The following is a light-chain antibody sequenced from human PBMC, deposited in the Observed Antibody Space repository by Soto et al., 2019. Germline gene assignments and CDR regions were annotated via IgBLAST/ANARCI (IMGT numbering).Light chain of an antibody. CDR2: AAS. J-gene: IGKJ4*01. CDR3: QKYNSALLT. CDR1: QDIGDY. Sequence: DIQMTQSPSSLSASVGDRVTISCRASQDIGDYLAWYQQKPGKVPKLLIYAASTLQSGVPSRFSGRGYGTDFTLTISSLQPEDVATYYCQKYNSALLTFGGGTKVDFK. V-gene: IGKV1-27*01.